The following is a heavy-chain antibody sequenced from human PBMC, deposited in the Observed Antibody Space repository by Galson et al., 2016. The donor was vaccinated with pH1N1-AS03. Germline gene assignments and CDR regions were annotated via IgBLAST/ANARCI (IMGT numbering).Heavy chain of an antibody. J-gene: IGHJ4*02. D-gene: IGHD4-23*01. CDR3: AHRHGGNSPAFGY. CDR1: GFSHSASGVA. V-gene: IGHV2-5*02. Sequence: PALVKPTQTLTLTCTLSGFSHSASGVAVAWIRQPPGKALEWLALIYWDDDKRYSPSLRDKLTITKDSSTNQVVLTMTNMDPVDTATYYCAHRHGGNSPAFGYWGPGTLVTVSS. CDR2: IYWDDDK.